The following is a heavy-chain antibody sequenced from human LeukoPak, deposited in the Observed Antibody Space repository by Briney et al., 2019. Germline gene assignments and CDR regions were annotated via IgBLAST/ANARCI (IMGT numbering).Heavy chain of an antibody. CDR2: IYYSGST. Sequence: PSETLSLTCTVSGGSISSGDYYWSWIRQPPGKGLEWIGYIYYSGSTYYNPSLKSRVTISVDTSKNQFSLKLSSVTAADTAREYLARGPPNDYWGQGTLVTVSS. CDR3: ARGPPNDY. V-gene: IGHV4-30-4*08. CDR1: GGSISSGDYY. J-gene: IGHJ4*02.